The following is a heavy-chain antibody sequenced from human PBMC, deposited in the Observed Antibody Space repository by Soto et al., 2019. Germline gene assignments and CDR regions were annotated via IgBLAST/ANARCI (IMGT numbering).Heavy chain of an antibody. Sequence: GGSLRLSCAISGFSVSSNYLSWVRQASGKGLEWVSVHYSGGSTYYADSVQGRFTISRDKSNNTLYLQMRRVRAEDTAVYFCARHRHPRGTVGATSPLDPWGQGTQVTVSS. V-gene: IGHV3-53*01. CDR1: GFSVSSNY. CDR3: ARHRHPRGTVGATSPLDP. CDR2: HYSGGST. D-gene: IGHD1-26*01. J-gene: IGHJ5*02.